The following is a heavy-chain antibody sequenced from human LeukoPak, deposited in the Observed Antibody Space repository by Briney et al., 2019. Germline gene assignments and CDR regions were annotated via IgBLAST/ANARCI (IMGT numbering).Heavy chain of an antibody. D-gene: IGHD3-10*01. CDR1: GGTFSYFA. V-gene: IGHV1-69*13. CDR2: IIPIFGAT. CDR3: ARVFTPINGYGSGSYSFLGSLDP. Sequence: ASVKVSCKATGGTFSYFAISWVRQAPGQGLEWMGGIIPIFGATNYAQKFQGRVTITADESTSTAYMELSSLRSEDTAVYYCARVFTPINGYGSGSYSFLGSLDPWGQGTLVTVSS. J-gene: IGHJ5*02.